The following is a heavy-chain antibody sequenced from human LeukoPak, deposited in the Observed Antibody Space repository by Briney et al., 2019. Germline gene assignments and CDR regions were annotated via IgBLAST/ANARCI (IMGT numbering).Heavy chain of an antibody. V-gene: IGHV3-30*04. CDR1: GFTFSSYA. J-gene: IGHJ4*02. CDR3: ARDWSYDILTGYYDY. D-gene: IGHD3-9*01. CDR2: ISYDGSNK. Sequence: GGSLRLSCAASGFTFSSYAMHWVRQAPGKGLEWVAVISYDGSNKYYADFVKGRFTISRDNPKNTLYLQMNSLRAEDTAVYYCARDWSYDILTGYYDYWGQGTLVTVSS.